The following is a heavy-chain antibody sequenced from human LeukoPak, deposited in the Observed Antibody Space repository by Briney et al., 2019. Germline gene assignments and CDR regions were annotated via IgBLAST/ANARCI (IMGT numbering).Heavy chain of an antibody. D-gene: IGHD3-22*01. Sequence: PGGSLRLSCAASGFTFSSYAMSWVRQAPGKGLQWVSGISDSGGSTYYADSVKGRFTISRDNSKNTLYLQMNSLRAEDTTVYYCAKDRDYDSSGYYSDWGQGTLVTVSS. V-gene: IGHV3-23*01. J-gene: IGHJ4*02. CDR1: GFTFSSYA. CDR3: AKDRDYDSSGYYSD. CDR2: ISDSGGST.